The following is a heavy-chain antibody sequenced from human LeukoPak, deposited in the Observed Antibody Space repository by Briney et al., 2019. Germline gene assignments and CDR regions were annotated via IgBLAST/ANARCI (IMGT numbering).Heavy chain of an antibody. V-gene: IGHV1-2*06. CDR2: INPNSGGT. Sequence: ASVKVSCKASGYTFTGYYMHWVRQAPGQGLEWMRRINPNSGGTNYAQKFQGRVTMTRDTSISTAYMELSRLRSDDTAVYYCARDLWLAGPPFPYYYMDVWGKGTTVIVSS. D-gene: IGHD5-12*01. J-gene: IGHJ6*03. CDR3: ARDLWLAGPPFPYYYMDV. CDR1: GYTFTGYY.